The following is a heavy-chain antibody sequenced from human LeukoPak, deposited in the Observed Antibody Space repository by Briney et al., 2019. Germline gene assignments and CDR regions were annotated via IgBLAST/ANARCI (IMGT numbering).Heavy chain of an antibody. CDR1: GFTFSSAW. CDR3: TTEDYYGSGSQFYYFDY. Sequence: GGSLRLSCAASGFTFSSAWMSWVRQAPGKGLEWVGRIKSKTDGGTTDYAAPVKGRFTISRDDSKNTLYLQMNSLETEDTAVYYCTTEDYYGSGSQFYYFDYWGQGTLVTVSS. V-gene: IGHV3-15*01. D-gene: IGHD3-10*01. J-gene: IGHJ4*02. CDR2: IKSKTDGGTT.